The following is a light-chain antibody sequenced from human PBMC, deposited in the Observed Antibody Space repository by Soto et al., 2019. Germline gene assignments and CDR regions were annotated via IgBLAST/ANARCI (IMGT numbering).Light chain of an antibody. Sequence: QSVLTQPASVSGSPGQSITISCTGTSSDVGSYNLVSWYQQQPGKAPKLIIYEVTKRPSGVSNRFPGSSSGNTASLINSGPQAVDEGEFFFGSLGDPTTVLFGEGTTLT. J-gene: IGLJ2*01. CDR1: SSDVGSYNL. V-gene: IGLV2-23*02. CDR2: EVT. CDR3: GSLGDPTTVL.